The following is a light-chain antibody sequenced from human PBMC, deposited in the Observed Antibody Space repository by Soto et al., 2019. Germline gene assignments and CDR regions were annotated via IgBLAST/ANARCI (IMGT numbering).Light chain of an antibody. J-gene: IGKJ5*01. CDR3: MQATQTVIT. CDR2: EIS. Sequence: DIVMTQTPLSSPVTLGQPASICCTSSQSLVDNDGNSNLNWLQQRPGQPPRLLIYEISNRFSGVPDRFSGSGAGTDFTLKISRVEAEDVGVYYCMQATQTVITFGQGTRLEIK. V-gene: IGKV2-24*01. CDR1: QSLVDNDGNSN.